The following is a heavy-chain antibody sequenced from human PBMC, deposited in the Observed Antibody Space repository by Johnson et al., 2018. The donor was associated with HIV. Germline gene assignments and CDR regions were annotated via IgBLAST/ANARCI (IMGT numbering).Heavy chain of an antibody. Sequence: VQLVESGGGLVQPGGSLRLSCAASGFTFSSYWMSWVRQAPGKGLEWVANIKQDGSEKYYVDSVKGRFTISRDNAKNSLYLQMNSLRAEDTAVYYCASSNVVVYGNCPYAFYIWGQGTMVTVSS. CDR1: GFTFSSYW. V-gene: IGHV3-7*05. J-gene: IGHJ3*02. CDR2: IKQDGSEK. CDR3: ASSNVVVYGNCPYAFYI. D-gene: IGHD2-8*01.